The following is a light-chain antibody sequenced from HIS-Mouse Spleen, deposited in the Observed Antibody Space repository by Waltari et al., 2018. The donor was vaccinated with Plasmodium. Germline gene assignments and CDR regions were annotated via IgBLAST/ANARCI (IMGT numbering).Light chain of an antibody. V-gene: IGLV2-23*01. CDR2: QGS. Sequence: QSAPTPPASLSGSPGQPITISCTRTSRDVRRYNFCSRYQQHPGKAPKLMINQGSKRPSGVSNRFSGSKSGNTASLTISGLQAEDEADYYCCSYAGSRMVFGGGTKLTVL. J-gene: IGLJ2*01. CDR3: CSYAGSRMV. CDR1: SRDVRRYNF.